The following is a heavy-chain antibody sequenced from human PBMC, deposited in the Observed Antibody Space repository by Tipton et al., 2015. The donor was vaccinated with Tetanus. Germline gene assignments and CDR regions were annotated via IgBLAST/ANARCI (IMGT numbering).Heavy chain of an antibody. CDR3: AALSAVFRSSEWVPSNFDY. CDR2: IYHRGNT. CDR1: GVSISNGGYY. Sequence: TLSLTCTVSGVSISNGGYYWSWIRQHPGKGLEWIGYIYHRGNTYYNPSLKSRLTISVDTSNNQFSLNLRSVTAADTAVYYCAALSAVFRSSEWVPSNFDYWGQGTLVPVAP. V-gene: IGHV4-31*03. J-gene: IGHJ4*02. D-gene: IGHD2/OR15-2a*01.